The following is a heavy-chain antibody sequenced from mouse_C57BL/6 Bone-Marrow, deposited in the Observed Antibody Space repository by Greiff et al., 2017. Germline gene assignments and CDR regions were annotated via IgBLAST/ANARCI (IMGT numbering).Heavy chain of an antibody. J-gene: IGHJ1*03. CDR1: GYTFTSYW. D-gene: IGHD2-12*01. V-gene: IGHV1-69*01. CDR3: ARNDDSSYWYFDV. Sequence: VQLQQPGAELVMPGASVKLSCKASGYTFTSYWMHWVKQRPGQGLEWIGEIDPSDSYTNYNQKFKGKSTLTVDKSSSTAYMQLSSRTSEDSAVYYCARNDDSSYWYFDVWGTGTTVTVSS. CDR2: IDPSDSYT.